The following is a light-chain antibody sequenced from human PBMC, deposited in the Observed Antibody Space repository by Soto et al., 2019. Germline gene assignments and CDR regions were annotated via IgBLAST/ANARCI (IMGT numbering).Light chain of an antibody. J-gene: IGKJ1*01. Sequence: DIQMTQSPSTLSASVGDRVTITCRASESIDSWLAWHQQKPGRAPKLLISKASSLESGVPSRFSGSGSGTEFTLTISSLQPDDFATYYCQQYNSYSLAFGQGTKVDI. V-gene: IGKV1-5*03. CDR3: QQYNSYSLA. CDR1: ESIDSW. CDR2: KAS.